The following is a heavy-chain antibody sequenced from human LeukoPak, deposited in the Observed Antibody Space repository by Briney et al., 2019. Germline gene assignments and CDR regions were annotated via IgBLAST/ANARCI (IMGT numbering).Heavy chain of an antibody. Sequence: ASVKVSCKASGYTFTSYDINWVRQAPGQGLEWMGWINPNSGGTNYAQKFQGRVTMTRDTSISTAYMELSRLRSDDTAVYYCARFPRGYSSGWYWFDPWGQGTLVTVSS. V-gene: IGHV1-2*02. J-gene: IGHJ5*02. CDR1: GYTFTSYD. CDR3: ARFPRGYSSGWYWFDP. D-gene: IGHD6-19*01. CDR2: INPNSGGT.